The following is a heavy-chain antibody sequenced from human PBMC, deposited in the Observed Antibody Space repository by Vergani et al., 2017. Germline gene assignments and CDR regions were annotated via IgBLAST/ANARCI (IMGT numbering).Heavy chain of an antibody. D-gene: IGHD2-15*01. V-gene: IGHV4-59*01. J-gene: IGHJ5*02. CDR1: GGSISSYY. CDR2: IYYSGST. Sequence: QVQLQESGPGLVKPSETLSLTCTVSGGSISSYYWSWIRQPPGKGLEWIGYIYYSGSTNYNPSLKSRVTISVDTSKNQFSLKLSSVTAADTAVYYCARERRYCSGGSCYPHRWFDPWGQGTLVTVSS. CDR3: ARERRYCSGGSCYPHRWFDP.